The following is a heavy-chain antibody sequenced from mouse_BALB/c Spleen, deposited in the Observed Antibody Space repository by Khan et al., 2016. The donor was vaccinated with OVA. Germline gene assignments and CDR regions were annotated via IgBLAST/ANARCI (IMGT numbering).Heavy chain of an antibody. Sequence: EVQLQESGGGLVQTGGSRKLSCAASGFTFSGFGMHWVRQTPEKGLEWVAYISDGSNTIYYADTVKGRFTISRDNPKNTLFMQMTSLRSEDTAMYYCARTGYYYFDYGGQGTTLTVSS. J-gene: IGHJ2*01. D-gene: IGHD2-3*01. CDR1: GFTFSGFG. CDR3: ARTGYYYFDY. CDR2: ISDGSNTI. V-gene: IGHV5-17*02.